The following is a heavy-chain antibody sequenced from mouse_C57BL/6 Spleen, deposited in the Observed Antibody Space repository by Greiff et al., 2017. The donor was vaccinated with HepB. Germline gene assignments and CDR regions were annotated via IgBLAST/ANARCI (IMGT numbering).Heavy chain of an antibody. CDR2: IYPGDGDT. Sequence: QVQLQQSGAELVKPGASVKISCKASGYAFSSYWMNWVKQRPGKGLEWIGQIYPGDGDTNYNGKFKGKATLTADKSSSTAYMQLSSLTSEDSAVYFCARSGGSSPHYFDYWGQGTTLTVSS. J-gene: IGHJ2*01. CDR1: GYAFSSYW. V-gene: IGHV1-80*01. CDR3: ARSGGSSPHYFDY. D-gene: IGHD1-1*01.